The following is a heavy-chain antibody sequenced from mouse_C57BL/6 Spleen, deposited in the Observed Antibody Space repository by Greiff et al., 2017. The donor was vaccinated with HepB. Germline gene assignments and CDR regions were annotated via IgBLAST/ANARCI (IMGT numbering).Heavy chain of an antibody. Sequence: EVMLVESVAELVRPGASVKLSCTASGFNIKNTYMHWVKQRPEQGLEWIGRIDPANGNTKYAPKFQGKATITADTSSNTVYLQLSSLTSEDTAIYYCARPPYDYDEWFAYWGQGTLVTVSA. CDR1: GFNIKNTY. V-gene: IGHV14-3*01. CDR3: ARPPYDYDEWFAY. D-gene: IGHD2-4*01. CDR2: IDPANGNT. J-gene: IGHJ3*01.